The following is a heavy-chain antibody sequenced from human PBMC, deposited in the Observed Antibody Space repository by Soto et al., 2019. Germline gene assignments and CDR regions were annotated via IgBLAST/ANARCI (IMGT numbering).Heavy chain of an antibody. CDR3: AKAPIMVTHWFDP. J-gene: IGHJ5*02. Sequence: EVQLVESGGGLVQPGRSLRLSCAASGFMFDDFAMHWVRQAPGKGLEWVSGISWNSGDVAYADSVKGRFTISRDNAKHSVYLHLNSLRPEETALYYGAKAPIMVTHWFDPWGQGTLVTVSS. CDR1: GFMFDDFA. V-gene: IGHV3-9*01. D-gene: IGHD5-18*01. CDR2: ISWNSGDV.